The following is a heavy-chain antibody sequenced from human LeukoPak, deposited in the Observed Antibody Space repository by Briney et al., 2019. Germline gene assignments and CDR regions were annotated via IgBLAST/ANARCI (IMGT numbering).Heavy chain of an antibody. CDR2: ISWNSDDI. CDR1: GFTFFDYA. CDR3: AKDIGAQLWFGELFRSNYFDY. V-gene: IGHV3-9*01. Sequence: GGSLRLSCAASGFTFFDYAMHWVRQAPGQGLEWVSAISWNSDDIHYADSVKGRFTISRDNAKNSLYLQMNSLRAEDTAFYYCAKDIGAQLWFGELFRSNYFDYWGQGTLVTVSS. D-gene: IGHD3-10*01. J-gene: IGHJ4*02.